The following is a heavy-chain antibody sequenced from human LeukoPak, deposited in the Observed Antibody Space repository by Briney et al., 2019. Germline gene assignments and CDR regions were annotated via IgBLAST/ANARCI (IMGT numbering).Heavy chain of an antibody. CDR2: IWYDGSNK. D-gene: IGHD6-6*01. V-gene: IGHV3-33*03. Sequence: GGSLRLSCAASGFTFSSYGMHWVRQAPGKGLEWVAVIWYDGSNKYYADSVKGRFTISRDNAKNSLYLQMNSLRAEDTAVYYCARTIAARIYWGQGTLVTVSS. CDR3: ARTIAARIY. J-gene: IGHJ4*02. CDR1: GFTFSSYG.